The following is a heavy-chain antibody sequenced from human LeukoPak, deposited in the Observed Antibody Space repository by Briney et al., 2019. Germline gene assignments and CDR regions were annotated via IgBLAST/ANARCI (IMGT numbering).Heavy chain of an antibody. J-gene: IGHJ6*02. D-gene: IGHD2-15*01. CDR2: IYPGDSET. Sequence: GESLKISCKGSGYSFSRYWIGWVRQMPGKGLEWMGTIYPGDSETRYSPSFQGQVTISADKSINSAYLQWSSLKASDTAMYYCARRDSAAHYYAMDLWGQGTPVTVSS. CDR1: GYSFSRYW. CDR3: ARRDSAAHYYAMDL. V-gene: IGHV5-51*01.